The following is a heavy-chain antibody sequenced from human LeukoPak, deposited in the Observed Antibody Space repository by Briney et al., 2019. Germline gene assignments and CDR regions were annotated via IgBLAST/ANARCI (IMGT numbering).Heavy chain of an antibody. Sequence: SVKVSCKASVGTFSSYAISWVRQAPGQGLEWMGRIIPILGIANYAQKFQGRVTITADKSTSTAYMELSSLRSEDTAVYYCARDQIAVAGTVSWFDPWGQGTLVTVSS. CDR2: IIPILGIA. J-gene: IGHJ5*02. CDR3: ARDQIAVAGTVSWFDP. CDR1: VGTFSSYA. V-gene: IGHV1-69*04. D-gene: IGHD6-19*01.